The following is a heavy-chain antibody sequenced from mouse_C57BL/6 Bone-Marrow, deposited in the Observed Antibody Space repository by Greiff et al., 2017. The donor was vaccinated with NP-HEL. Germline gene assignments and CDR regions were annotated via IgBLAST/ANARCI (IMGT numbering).Heavy chain of an antibody. Sequence: VQLQQSGPELVKPGASVKISCKASGYTFTDYYMNWVKQSPGKSLEWIGDINPNNGGTSYNQKFKGKATLTVDKSSSTAYMELRSLTSEDSAVYYCAPITTVVGYYFDYWGQGTTLTVSS. D-gene: IGHD1-1*01. J-gene: IGHJ2*01. V-gene: IGHV1-26*01. CDR1: GYTFTDYY. CDR2: INPNNGGT. CDR3: APITTVVGYYFDY.